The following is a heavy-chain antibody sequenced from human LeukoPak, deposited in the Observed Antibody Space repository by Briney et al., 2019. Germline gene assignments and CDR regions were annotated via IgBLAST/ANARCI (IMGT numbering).Heavy chain of an antibody. D-gene: IGHD4-17*01. CDR1: GLTFSSYA. CDR3: AKDNAYGDYLADY. V-gene: IGHV3-23*01. J-gene: IGHJ4*02. CDR2: ISGSGTST. Sequence: GGSLTLSCTASGLTFSSYAMSWVRQRPGKGLEWVSAISGSGTSTYYADSMRGRFTISRDNSKNTLYLQMNSLRAEDTAVYYCAKDNAYGDYLADYWGQGTLVTVSS.